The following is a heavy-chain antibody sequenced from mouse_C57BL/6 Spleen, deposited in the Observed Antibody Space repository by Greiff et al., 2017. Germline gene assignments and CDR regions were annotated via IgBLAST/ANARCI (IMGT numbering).Heavy chain of an antibody. D-gene: IGHD2-5*01. Sequence: EVKVEESGPGLVKPSQSLSLTCSVTGYSITSGYYWNWIRQFPGNKLEWMGYISYDGSNNYNPSLKNRISITRDTSKNQFFLKLNSVTTEDTATYYCAREPYSNYEYWYFDVWGTGTTVTVSS. CDR2: ISYDGSN. V-gene: IGHV3-6*01. CDR1: GYSITSGYY. J-gene: IGHJ1*03. CDR3: AREPYSNYEYWYFDV.